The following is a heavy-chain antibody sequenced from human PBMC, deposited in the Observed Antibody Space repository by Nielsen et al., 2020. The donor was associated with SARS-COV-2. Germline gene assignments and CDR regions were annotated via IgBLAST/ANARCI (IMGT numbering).Heavy chain of an antibody. CDR3: AKGLYCSGGSCYSFDY. V-gene: IGHV3-9*01. D-gene: IGHD2-15*01. CDR1: GFTFDDYA. CDR2: ISWNSGSI. J-gene: IGHJ4*02. Sequence: GGSLRLSCAASGFTFDDYAMHWVRQAPGKGLEWVSGISWNSGSIGYADSVKGRFTISRDNAKNSLYLQMNSLRAEDTALYYCAKGLYCSGGSCYSFDYWGQGTLVTVSS.